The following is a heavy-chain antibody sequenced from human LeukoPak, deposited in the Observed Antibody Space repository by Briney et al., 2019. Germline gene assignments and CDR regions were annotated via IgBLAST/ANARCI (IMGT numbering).Heavy chain of an antibody. CDR1: GFTVSNYW. V-gene: IGHV3-30*03. Sequence: GGSLRLSCAASGFTVSNYWMHWVRQAPGKGLVWVAVISYDGSNKYYADSVKGRFTISRDNAKNSLYLQMNSLRAEDTAVYYCARGLHFRVYDSSDYYPYWGQGTLVTVSS. D-gene: IGHD3-22*01. J-gene: IGHJ4*02. CDR2: ISYDGSNK. CDR3: ARGLHFRVYDSSDYYPY.